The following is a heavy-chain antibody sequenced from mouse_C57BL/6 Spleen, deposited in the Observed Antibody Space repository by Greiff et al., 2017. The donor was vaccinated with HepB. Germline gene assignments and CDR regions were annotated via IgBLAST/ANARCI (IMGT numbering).Heavy chain of an antibody. CDR2: ISSGGSYT. D-gene: IGHD3-2*02. J-gene: IGHJ4*01. Sequence: EVQLVESGGDLVKPGGSLKLSCAASGFTFSSYGMSWVRQTPDKRLEWVATISSGGSYTYYPDSLTGRFTISRDNAKNTLYLQMSSLKSEDTAMYDCERHGDSSGYVNYWGQGTSVTVSS. CDR1: GFTFSSYG. CDR3: ERHGDSSGYVNY. V-gene: IGHV5-6*01.